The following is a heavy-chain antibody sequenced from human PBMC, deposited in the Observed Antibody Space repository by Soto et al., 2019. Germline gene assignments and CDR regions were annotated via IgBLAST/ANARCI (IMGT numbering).Heavy chain of an antibody. CDR1: GFTFSSYW. CDR2: IKQDGSEK. V-gene: IGHV3-7*01. CDR3: ARDRSIVVVPAVTYYYGMDV. D-gene: IGHD2-2*01. J-gene: IGHJ6*02. Sequence: GGSLRLSCAASGFTFSSYWMSWVRQAPGKGLEWVANIKQDGSEKYYVDSVKGRFTISRDNAKNSLYLQMNSLRAEDTAVYYCARDRSIVVVPAVTYYYGMDVWGQGTTVTVSS.